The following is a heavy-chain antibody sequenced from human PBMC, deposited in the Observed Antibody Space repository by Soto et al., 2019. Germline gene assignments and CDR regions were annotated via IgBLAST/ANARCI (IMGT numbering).Heavy chain of an antibody. J-gene: IGHJ4*02. Sequence: PGESLKISCKGSGYSFTSFWIGWVRQMPGKGLEWMGVIYPRDSDIRYSPSFQGQVTISADKSLTTAYLEWSSLKASDTAIYYCARESYCGGGCYYLDYWGQGTVVTVSS. D-gene: IGHD2-21*02. CDR3: ARESYCGGGCYYLDY. V-gene: IGHV5-51*01. CDR2: IYPRDSDI. CDR1: GYSFTSFW.